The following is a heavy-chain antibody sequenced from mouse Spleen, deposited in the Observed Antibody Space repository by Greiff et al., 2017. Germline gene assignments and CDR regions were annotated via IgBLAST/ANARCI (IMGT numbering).Heavy chain of an antibody. J-gene: IGHJ1*01. V-gene: IGHV1-81*01. D-gene: IGHD1-1*01. CDR1: GYTFTSYG. Sequence: QVQLQQSGAELARPGASVKLSCKASGYTFTSYGISWVKQRTGQGLEWIGEIYPRSGNTYYNEKFKGKATLTADKSSSTAYMELRSLTSEDSAVYFCARERGSSYGYFDVWGAGTTVTVSS. CDR2: IYPRSGNT. CDR3: ARERGSSYGYFDV.